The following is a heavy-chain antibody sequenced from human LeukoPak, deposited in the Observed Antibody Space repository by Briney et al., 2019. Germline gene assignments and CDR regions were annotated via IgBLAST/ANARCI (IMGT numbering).Heavy chain of an antibody. CDR2: MSYDGSNK. CDR3: ARDRLGYCSGGSCHPLDY. V-gene: IGHV3-30-3*01. Sequence: PGRSLRLSCAASGFTFSSYAMHWVRQAPGKGLEWVAVMSYDGSNKYYADSVKGRFTISRDNSKNTLYLQMNSLRAEDTAVYYCARDRLGYCSGGSCHPLDYWGQGTLVTVSS. CDR1: GFTFSSYA. D-gene: IGHD2-15*01. J-gene: IGHJ4*02.